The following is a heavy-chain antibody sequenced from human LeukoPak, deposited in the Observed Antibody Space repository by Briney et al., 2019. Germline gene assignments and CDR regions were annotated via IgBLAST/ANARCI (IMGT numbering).Heavy chain of an antibody. CDR2: IYSGGST. V-gene: IGHV3-53*01. J-gene: IGHJ5*02. CDR1: GFTVSSNY. Sequence: GGSLRLSCAASGFTVSSNYMSWVRQAPGKGLEWVSVIYSGGSTYYADSVKGRFTISRDNSKNTLYLQKNSLRAEDTAVYYCARGIGGYCSSTSCPTGSFNWFDPWGQGTLVTVSS. CDR3: ARGIGGYCSSTSCPTGSFNWFDP. D-gene: IGHD2-2*01.